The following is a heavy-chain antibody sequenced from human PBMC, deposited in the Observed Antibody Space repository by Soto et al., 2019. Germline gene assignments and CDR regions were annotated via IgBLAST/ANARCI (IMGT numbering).Heavy chain of an antibody. V-gene: IGHV4-30-4*01. D-gene: IGHD3-22*01. CDR3: ARRYYDSSGYHYYFDY. CDR2: IYYSGTT. J-gene: IGHJ4*02. Sequence: QVQLEESGPGLVKPSQTLSLTCTVSGGSISSGDYYWSWIRQPPGKGLEWIGYIYYSGTTYYNPSLKSRVTISVDTSKNQFSLKLSSVTAADTAVYYCARRYYDSSGYHYYFDYWGQGTLVTVSS. CDR1: GGSISSGDYY.